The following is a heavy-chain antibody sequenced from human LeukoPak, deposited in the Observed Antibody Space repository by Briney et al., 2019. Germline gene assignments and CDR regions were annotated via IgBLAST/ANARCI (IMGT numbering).Heavy chain of an antibody. CDR3: ARGSPKHDS. V-gene: IGHV4-59*12. CDR2: IYYSGST. Sequence: SETLSLTCAVYGGSFSGYYWSWIRQPPGKGLEWIGYIYYSGSTNYNPALKSRVTISVDTSKNQFSLKLISVTAADTGVYYCARGSPKHDSWGQGTLVIVSP. J-gene: IGHJ5*01. CDR1: GGSFSGYY.